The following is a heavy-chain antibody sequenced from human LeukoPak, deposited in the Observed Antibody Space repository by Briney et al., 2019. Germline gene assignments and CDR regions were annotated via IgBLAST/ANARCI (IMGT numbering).Heavy chain of an antibody. CDR2: INTNTGNP. V-gene: IGHV7-4-1*02. CDR1: GYTFTSYA. CDR3: ARERVRAYYMDV. Sequence: ASVKVSCKASGYTFTSYAMNWVRQAPGQGLEWMGWINTNTGNPTYAQGFTGRFVFSLDTSISTAYMELSRLISDDTAVYYCARERVRAYYMDVWGKGTTVTVSS. J-gene: IGHJ6*03.